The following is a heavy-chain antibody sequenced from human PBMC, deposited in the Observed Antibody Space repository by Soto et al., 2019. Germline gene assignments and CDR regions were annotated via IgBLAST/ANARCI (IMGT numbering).Heavy chain of an antibody. CDR2: IYPGDSDT. D-gene: IGHD2-15*01. CDR3: ARNIKGPYYYYSGMDV. J-gene: IGHJ6*02. Sequence: PGESLKISCKGSGYSFTSYWIGWVRQMPGKGLEWMGIIYPGDSDTRYSPSFQGQVTISADKSISTAYLQWSSLKASDTAMYYFARNIKGPYYYYSGMDVWGQGPRSPSP. CDR1: GYSFTSYW. V-gene: IGHV5-51*01.